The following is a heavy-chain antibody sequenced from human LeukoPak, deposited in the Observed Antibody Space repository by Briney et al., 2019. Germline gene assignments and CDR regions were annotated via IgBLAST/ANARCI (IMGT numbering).Heavy chain of an antibody. J-gene: IGHJ6*03. CDR2: INHSGST. CDR3: ARDRRDMVRGINIVRQYHYYYYMDV. V-gene: IGHV4-34*01. D-gene: IGHD3-10*01. Sequence: KPSETLSLTCAVYGGSFSGYYWSWICQPPGKGLEWIGEINHSGSTNYNPSLKSRVTISVDTSKNQFSLKLSSVTAADTAVYYCARDRRDMVRGINIVRQYHYYYYMDVWGKGTTVTVSS. CDR1: GGSFSGYY.